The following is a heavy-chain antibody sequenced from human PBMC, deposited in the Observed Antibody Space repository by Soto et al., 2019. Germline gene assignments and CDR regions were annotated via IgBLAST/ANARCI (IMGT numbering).Heavy chain of an antibody. CDR1: GFTFSSYA. J-gene: IGHJ4*02. Sequence: EVQLLESEGGLVQPGGSLRLSCAASGFTFSSYAMSWVRQAPGKGLEWVSAISGSGGSTYYADSVKGRFTISRDNSKNTLYLQMNSLRAEDTAVYYCAKHYDPFQYFDYWGQGTLVTVSS. V-gene: IGHV3-23*01. CDR2: ISGSGGST. D-gene: IGHD3-22*01. CDR3: AKHYDPFQYFDY.